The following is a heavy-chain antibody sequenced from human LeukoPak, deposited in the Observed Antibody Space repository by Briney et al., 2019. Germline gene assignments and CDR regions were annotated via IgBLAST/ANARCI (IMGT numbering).Heavy chain of an antibody. CDR1: GFTFSSYG. J-gene: IGHJ4*02. D-gene: IGHD5-12*01. V-gene: IGHV3-23*01. CDR2: ISNTGSTT. CDR3: AKALPSRGGYDYYFDY. Sequence: GGSLRLSCEASGFTFSSYGMTWVRQAPGKGPEWVSTISNTGSTTYYADSVKGRFTISRDNSNSTLFVQMNSLKPEDTAVYYCAKALPSRGGYDYYFDYWGQGTLVTVSS.